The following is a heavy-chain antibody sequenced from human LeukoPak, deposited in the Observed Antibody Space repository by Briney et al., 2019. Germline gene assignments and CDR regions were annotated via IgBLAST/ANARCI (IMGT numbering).Heavy chain of an antibody. CDR3: ARGRIGGPKAPFDY. V-gene: IGHV4-59*01. CDR1: GGSLSNYY. J-gene: IGHJ4*02. CDR2: IYESGST. D-gene: IGHD3-16*01. Sequence: SETLSLTCTVSGGSLSNYYWSWIRQPPGKGLEWIGHIYESGSTTYNPSLKSRVTISVDTSKKQFSLRLSSVTAADTAVYYCARGRIGGPKAPFDYWGQGTLVTVPS.